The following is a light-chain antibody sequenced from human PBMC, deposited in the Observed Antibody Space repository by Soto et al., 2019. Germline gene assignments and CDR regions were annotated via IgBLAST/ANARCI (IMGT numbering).Light chain of an antibody. CDR3: AAWDDSLSGVV. V-gene: IGLV1-47*01. J-gene: IGLJ2*01. CDR1: SSNIGSKY. CDR2: RDN. Sequence: QSVLTQSPSASGTPGQRVTISCSGSSSNIGSKYVYWYQQLPGTAPKLLIYRDNQRRSGVPDRFSGSKSGTSASLAISGLRSEDEADYYGAAWDDSLSGVVFGGGTKLTVL.